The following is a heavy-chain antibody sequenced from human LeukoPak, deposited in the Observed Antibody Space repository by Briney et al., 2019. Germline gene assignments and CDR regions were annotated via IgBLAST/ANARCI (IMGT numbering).Heavy chain of an antibody. J-gene: IGHJ4*02. CDR1: GGSIISSNYY. CDR3: ASTLRFLPYRRFDY. Sequence: TETLSLTCSVSGGSIISSNYYWGWIRQPSGKGLEWIGSIYQSGSGSSYYNPSLKSRVTISGDTSKNQFFLRLSSVTAADTAVYYCASTLRFLPYRRFDYWGQGTLVTVPS. CDR2: IYQSGSGSS. V-gene: IGHV4-39*01. D-gene: IGHD3-3*01.